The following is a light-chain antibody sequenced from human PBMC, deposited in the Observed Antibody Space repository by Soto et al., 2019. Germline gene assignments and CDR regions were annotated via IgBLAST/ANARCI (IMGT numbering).Light chain of an antibody. CDR1: QNIQRW. J-gene: IGKJ5*01. CDR2: KAS. Sequence: DTQMTQSPSTVSASVGDRITITCRASQNIQRWLAWYQQKPGKAPKLLIYKASSLERGVPSRFSGSGSGTDFTLAINSLQPEDFATYYCQQAASFPITFGQGTRLEIK. V-gene: IGKV1-5*03. CDR3: QQAASFPIT.